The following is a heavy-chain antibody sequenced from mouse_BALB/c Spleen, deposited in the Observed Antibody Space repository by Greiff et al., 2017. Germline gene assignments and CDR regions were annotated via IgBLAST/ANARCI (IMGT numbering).Heavy chain of an antibody. D-gene: IGHD1-1*01. Sequence: DVMLVESGGGLVKPGGSLKLSCAASGFTFSDYYMYWVRQTPEKRLEWVATISDGGSYTYYPDSVKGRFTISRDNAKNNLYLQMSSLKSEDTAMYFCARVGLLPWYFDVWGAGTTVTVSS. CDR3: ARVGLLPWYFDV. CDR2: ISDGGSYT. V-gene: IGHV5-4*02. J-gene: IGHJ1*01. CDR1: GFTFSDYY.